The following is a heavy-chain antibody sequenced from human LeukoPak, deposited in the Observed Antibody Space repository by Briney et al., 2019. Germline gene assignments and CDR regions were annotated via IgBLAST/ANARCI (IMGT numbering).Heavy chain of an antibody. J-gene: IGHJ4*02. CDR2: ISAYNGNT. V-gene: IGHV1-18*01. Sequence: GASVKVSCKASGYSFTSNVISWVRQAPGQGLEWMGWISAYNGNTNYAQKLQGRVTMTTDTSTSTAYMELRSLRSDDTAVYYCARGSTPSYYYDSSGHFDYWGQGTLVTVSS. D-gene: IGHD3-22*01. CDR3: ARGSTPSYYYDSSGHFDY. CDR1: GYSFTSNV.